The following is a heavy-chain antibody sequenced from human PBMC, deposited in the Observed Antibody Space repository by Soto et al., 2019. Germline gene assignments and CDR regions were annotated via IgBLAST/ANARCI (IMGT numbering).Heavy chain of an antibody. Sequence: QVQLVQSGAAVKKPGSSVKVSCKTSGGPFNNHAINWVRQAPGQGLEWVGLVIPTLATADYAQKFQGRVTMTADEVTNTAYMELSSLRSDDTGVYYCASDYGEIDAFDIWGQGTLVTVSS. D-gene: IGHD4-17*01. V-gene: IGHV1-69*01. CDR3: ASDYGEIDAFDI. CDR1: GGPFNNHA. J-gene: IGHJ3*02. CDR2: VIPTLATA.